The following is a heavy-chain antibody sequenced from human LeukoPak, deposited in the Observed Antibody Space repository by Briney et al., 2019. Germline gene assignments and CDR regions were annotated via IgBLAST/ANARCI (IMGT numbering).Heavy chain of an antibody. D-gene: IGHD3-16*01. J-gene: IGHJ6*03. Sequence: SETLSLTCTVSGASVNAYYWSWIRQPAGKGLEWIGRIYARGSTNYNPSLKSRVTISVDTSKNQFSLKLSSVTAADTAVYYCASETNMITFGGVNNYYYMDVWGKGTTVTVSS. CDR1: GASVNAYY. V-gene: IGHV4-4*07. CDR2: IYARGST. CDR3: ASETNMITFGGVNNYYYMDV.